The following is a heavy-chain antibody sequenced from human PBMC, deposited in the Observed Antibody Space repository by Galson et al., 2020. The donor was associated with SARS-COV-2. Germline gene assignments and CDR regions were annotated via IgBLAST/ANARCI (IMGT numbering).Heavy chain of an antibody. V-gene: IGHV3-21*01. D-gene: IGHD3-16*01. J-gene: IGHJ6*02. CDR2: ISAGSSYI. CDR1: GFPFISYA. CDR3: ARVGDMATTPDSDYYYGLDI. Sequence: GESLKISCSASGFPFISYAMNWVRQAPGKGLAWVSSISAGSSYIYYADSVRGRFTISKDNAENSLYLQMDSLRAEDTAVYYCARVGDMATTPDSDYYYGLDIWGQVTSVTVSS.